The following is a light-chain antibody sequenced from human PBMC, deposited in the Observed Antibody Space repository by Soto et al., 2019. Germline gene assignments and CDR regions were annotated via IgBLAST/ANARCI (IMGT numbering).Light chain of an antibody. CDR3: QHYNSYSEA. CDR2: KAS. J-gene: IGKJ1*01. CDR1: QSISSW. Sequence: GDRVTITCRASQSISSWLAWYQQKPGKAPKLLIYKASTLNSGVPSRFSGSGSGTEFTLTISSLQPDDFATYYCQHYNSYSEAFGQGTKVDI. V-gene: IGKV1-5*03.